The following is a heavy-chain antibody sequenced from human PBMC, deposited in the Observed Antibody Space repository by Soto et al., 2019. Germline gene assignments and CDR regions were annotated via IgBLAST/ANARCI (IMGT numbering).Heavy chain of an antibody. V-gene: IGHV3-21*01. CDR3: VRDAYNLDVFDI. D-gene: IGHD1-20*01. Sequence: DVQLVESGGGLVKPGGTLRLSCAASGFNFITFSMNWVRQAPGKGLEWVSSISASSSSIYYAESVKGRFTVSRDNAKNSLYLQMNSLTAEDTALYYCVRDAYNLDVFDIWGQGTTVTVSS. CDR2: ISASSSSI. J-gene: IGHJ3*02. CDR1: GFNFITFS.